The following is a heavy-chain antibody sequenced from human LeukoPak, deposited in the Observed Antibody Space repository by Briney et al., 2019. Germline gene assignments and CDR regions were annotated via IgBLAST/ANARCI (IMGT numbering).Heavy chain of an antibody. D-gene: IGHD6-19*01. J-gene: IGHJ5*02. CDR2: VYHTGST. Sequence: SETLSLTCTVAGAPVSMGSYYWSWIRQPRGKELEWFGYVYHTGSTNYNPSLKSRVTISVDTSKNEFSLKMTSVTAADTAVYYCARGFASGWYSRYDPWGEGTLVTVSS. CDR1: GAPVSMGSYY. CDR3: ARGFASGWYSRYDP. V-gene: IGHV4-61*01.